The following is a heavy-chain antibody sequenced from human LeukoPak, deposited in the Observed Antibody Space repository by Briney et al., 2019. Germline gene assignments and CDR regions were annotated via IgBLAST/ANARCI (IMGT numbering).Heavy chain of an antibody. V-gene: IGHV1-69*01. J-gene: IGHJ5*02. CDR2: LIPIFGTA. Sequence: SVTDSFKASGGTFITYVTSWVRQAPGQGLEWMGGLIPIFGTANYAQKCQSRVTITADESTSTDYMELSSLRSEDTAVYYCAKTIVAAGMGFDAWGEGTLVTVSS. CDR3: AKTIVAAGMGFDA. D-gene: IGHD6-13*01. CDR1: GGTFITYV.